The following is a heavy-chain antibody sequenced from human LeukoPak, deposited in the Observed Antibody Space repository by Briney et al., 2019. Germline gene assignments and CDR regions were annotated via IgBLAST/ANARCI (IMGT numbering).Heavy chain of an antibody. J-gene: IGHJ6*02. Sequence: GGSLGLSCTASGFTFSSYAMNWVRQAPGKGLEWVSGIGAVGTFTYYADSVKGRFTIFRDNSRNTLYLQMNSLRAQDTAVYYCAKDLRRITMIVVVIKGPYYYGMDVWGQGTTVTVSS. V-gene: IGHV3-23*01. CDR2: IGAVGTFT. CDR3: AKDLRRITMIVVVIKGPYYYGMDV. CDR1: GFTFSSYA. D-gene: IGHD3-22*01.